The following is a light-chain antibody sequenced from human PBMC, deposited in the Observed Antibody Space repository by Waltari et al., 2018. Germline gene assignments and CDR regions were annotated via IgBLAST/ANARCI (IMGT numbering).Light chain of an antibody. Sequence: DSVMTQSPLSLPVTPGEPASITCRSSQSLLHSNGDTTLDWYLQKPGQSQQLLIYLGSNRASGVPDRFSGSGSGTDFTLKISRVEAEDVGIYYCMQALQTPRTFGPGTKVDIK. V-gene: IGKV2-28*01. CDR3: MQALQTPRT. CDR2: LGS. J-gene: IGKJ3*01. CDR1: QSLLHSNGDTT.